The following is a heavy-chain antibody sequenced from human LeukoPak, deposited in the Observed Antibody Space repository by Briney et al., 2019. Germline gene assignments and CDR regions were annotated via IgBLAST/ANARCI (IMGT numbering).Heavy chain of an antibody. CDR3: ARSGDYYDSSGYYSGAFDI. CDR1: GGSISSYY. J-gene: IGHJ3*02. D-gene: IGHD3-22*01. V-gene: IGHV4-59*12. Sequence: PSETLSLTCTVSGGSISSYYWSWIRQPPGKGLEWIGYIYYSESTNYNPSLKSRVTISVDTSKKQFSLKLSSVTAADTAVYYCARSGDYYDSSGYYSGAFDIWGQGTMVTVSS. CDR2: IYYSEST.